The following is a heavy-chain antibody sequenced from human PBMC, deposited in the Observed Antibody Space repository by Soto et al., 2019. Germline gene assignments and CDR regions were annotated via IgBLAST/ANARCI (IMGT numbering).Heavy chain of an antibody. Sequence: NPVGSLRLSCAASGFTFSSYSMNWVRQAPGKGLEWVSSISSSSSYTYYADSVKGRFTISRDNAKNSLYLQMNSLRAEDTAVYYCASWTYSRYAFDVWGQGTMVTVSS. CDR3: ASWTYSRYAFDV. CDR2: ISSSSSYT. CDR1: GFTFSSYS. D-gene: IGHD2-21*01. J-gene: IGHJ3*01. V-gene: IGHV3-21*01.